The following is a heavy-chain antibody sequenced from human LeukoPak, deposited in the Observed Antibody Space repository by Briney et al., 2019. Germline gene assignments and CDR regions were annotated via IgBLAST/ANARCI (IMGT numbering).Heavy chain of an antibody. CDR3: ARDLRIATPRYFDL. V-gene: IGHV6-1*01. J-gene: IGHJ2*01. Sequence: SQTLSLTCAISGDSVSGNSAAWNWVRQSPSRGLEWLGRTYYRSKWYNDYAVSVKSRITINPDTSKNQFSLQLNSVTPEDTAVYYCARDLRIATPRYFDLWGRGTLVTVSS. CDR2: TYYRSKWYN. CDR1: GDSVSGNSAA. D-gene: IGHD6-13*01.